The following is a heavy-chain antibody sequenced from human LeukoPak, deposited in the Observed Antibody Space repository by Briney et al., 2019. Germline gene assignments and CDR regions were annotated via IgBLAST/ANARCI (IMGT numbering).Heavy chain of an antibody. CDR1: GGSISGYY. Sequence: SETLSLTCTVAGGSISGYYWSWIRQPAGRGLEWIGRIYNSDNSDYNPSLKSRVTMSVDTSKNQFSLKLSSVTAADTAVYYCARGPYTSGWFSFDYWGQGTLVTASS. J-gene: IGHJ4*02. CDR2: IYNSDNS. CDR3: ARGPYTSGWFSFDY. D-gene: IGHD6-19*01. V-gene: IGHV4-4*07.